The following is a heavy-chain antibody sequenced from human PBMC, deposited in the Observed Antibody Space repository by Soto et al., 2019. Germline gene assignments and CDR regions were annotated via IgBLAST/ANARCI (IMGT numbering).Heavy chain of an antibody. CDR2: ISYDGSNK. CDR3: ARVGDYDSSGDLEI. Sequence: SLRLYCAASGFTFSSYAMHWVRQAPGKGLEWVAVISYDGSNKYYADSVKGRFTISRDNSKNTLYLQMNSLRAEDTAVYYCARVGDYDSSGDLEIWVQG. D-gene: IGHD3-22*01. J-gene: IGHJ3*02. CDR1: GFTFSSYA. V-gene: IGHV3-30-3*01.